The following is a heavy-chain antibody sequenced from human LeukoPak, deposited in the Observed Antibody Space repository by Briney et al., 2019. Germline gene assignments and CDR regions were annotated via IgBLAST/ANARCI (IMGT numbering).Heavy chain of an antibody. V-gene: IGHV4-39*01. J-gene: IGHJ6*04. D-gene: IGHD3-3*01. CDR2: IYYSGST. CDR3: ARHPYYDFWSGTDV. Sequence: PSETLSLTCTVSGGSISSSSYYWGWIRQPPGKGLEWIRSIYYSGSTYYNPSLKSRVTISVDTSKNQFSLKLSSVTAADTAVYYCARHPYYDFWSGTDVWGKGTTVTVSS. CDR1: GGSISSSSYY.